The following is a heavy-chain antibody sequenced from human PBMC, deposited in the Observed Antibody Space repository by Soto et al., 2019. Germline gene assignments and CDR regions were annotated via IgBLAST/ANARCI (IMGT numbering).Heavy chain of an antibody. Sequence: QVQLVESGGGVVQPGRSLRLSCAASGFTFSSYAMHWVRQAPGKGLEWVAVISYDGSNKYHADSVKGRFTISRDNSKNTLYLQMNSLRAEDTAVYYCARGKGAYYYGSGSNWGQGTLVTVSS. V-gene: IGHV3-30-3*01. CDR1: GFTFSSYA. CDR2: ISYDGSNK. J-gene: IGHJ4*02. D-gene: IGHD3-10*01. CDR3: ARGKGAYYYGSGSN.